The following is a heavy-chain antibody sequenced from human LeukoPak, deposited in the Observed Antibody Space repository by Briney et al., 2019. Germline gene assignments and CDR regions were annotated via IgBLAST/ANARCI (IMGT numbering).Heavy chain of an antibody. J-gene: IGHJ6*04. CDR3: ARSRHYYGSGSYYYYGMDV. V-gene: IGHV3-21*01. D-gene: IGHD3-10*01. CDR1: GFTFSSYS. Sequence: GGSLRLSCAASGFTFSSYSMNWVRQAPGKGLEWVSSISSSSSYIYYADSVKGRFTISRDNAKNSLYLQMNSLRAEDTAVYYCARSRHYYGSGSYYYYGMDVRGKGTTVTVSS. CDR2: ISSSSSYI.